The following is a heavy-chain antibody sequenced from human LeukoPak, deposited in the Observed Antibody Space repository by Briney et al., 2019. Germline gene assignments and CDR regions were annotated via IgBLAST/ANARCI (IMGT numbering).Heavy chain of an antibody. V-gene: IGHV3-21*01. CDR1: GFNLSYYS. CDR3: AKSGQRRCSGGSCYPYYFDY. D-gene: IGHD2-15*01. Sequence: PGGSLRLCCAASGFNLSYYSMNWVRQAPGKGLECFSSISSSSNYIYYADSVKSRFTITTDNAKNSLHLQMNSLRAEDTAVYYCAKSGQRRCSGGSCYPYYFDYWGQGTLVTVSS. CDR2: ISSSSNYI. J-gene: IGHJ4*02.